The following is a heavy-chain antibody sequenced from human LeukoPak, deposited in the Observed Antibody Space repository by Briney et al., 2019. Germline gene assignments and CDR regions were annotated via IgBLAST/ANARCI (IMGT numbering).Heavy chain of an antibody. V-gene: IGHV3-23*01. CDR1: GFTFSSYA. CDR3: ARDNYGGAFDY. CDR2: ISGSGGST. J-gene: IGHJ4*02. D-gene: IGHD3-10*01. Sequence: GGSLRLSCAASGFTFSSYAMSWVRQAPGKGLEWVSAISGSGGSTYYADSVKGRFTISSDTSKNTLYLQMNSLRAEDTAVYYCARDNYGGAFDYWGQGALVTVSS.